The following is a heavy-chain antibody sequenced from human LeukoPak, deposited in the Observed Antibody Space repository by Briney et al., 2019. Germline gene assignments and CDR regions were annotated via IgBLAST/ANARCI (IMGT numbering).Heavy chain of an antibody. D-gene: IGHD3-10*01. CDR2: ISGRGGST. J-gene: IGHJ4*02. Sequence: HAGGSLRLSCAASGFTFSSYGMSWVRQAPGKGLEWVSGISGRGGSTYYADSVKGRFTISRDNSKNTLYLQMNSLRAEDTAVYYCAKGMVRGVILKGFDYWGQGTLVTVSS. V-gene: IGHV3-23*01. CDR3: AKGMVRGVILKGFDY. CDR1: GFTFSSYG.